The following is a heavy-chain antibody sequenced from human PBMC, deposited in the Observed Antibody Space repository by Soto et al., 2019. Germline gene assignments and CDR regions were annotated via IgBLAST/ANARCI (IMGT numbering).Heavy chain of an antibody. CDR3: ARVIAARYCMDV. CDR1: GFTFSSYS. CDR2: ISSSSSYI. Sequence: EVQLVESGGGLVEPGGSLRLSCAASGFTFSSYSMNWVRQAPGKGLEWVSSISSSSSYIYYADSVKGRFTISRDNAKNSLYLQMNSLRAEDTAVYYCARVIAARYCMDVWGQGTTVTVSS. V-gene: IGHV3-21*01. J-gene: IGHJ6*02. D-gene: IGHD6-6*01.